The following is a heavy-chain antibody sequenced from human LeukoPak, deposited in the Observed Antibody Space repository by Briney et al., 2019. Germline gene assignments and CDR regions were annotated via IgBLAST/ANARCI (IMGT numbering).Heavy chain of an antibody. J-gene: IGHJ4*02. V-gene: IGHV4-4*02. CDR2: IYHSGST. D-gene: IGHD5-24*01. CDR1: GGSISSSNW. Sequence: SETLSLTCAVSGGSISSSNWWSWVRQPPGKGLEWIGEIYHSGSTNYNPSLKSRVTISVDTSKNQFSLKLNSVTAADTAVYYCARHRSKWLQSSFDYWGQGTLVTVSS. CDR3: ARHRSKWLQSSFDY.